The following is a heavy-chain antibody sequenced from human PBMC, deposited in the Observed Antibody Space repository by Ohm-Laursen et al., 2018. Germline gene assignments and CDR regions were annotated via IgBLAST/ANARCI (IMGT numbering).Heavy chain of an antibody. Sequence: SLRLSCAASGFTFSSYAMSWVRQAPGKGLEWVSFISVSGGTTYYRDSVKGRFTISRDNSKNSLYLQMNTLRVDDTAVYYCATFYNHAGSGWGRPCDHWGQGTLVTVSS. D-gene: IGHD3-22*01. V-gene: IGHV3-23*01. CDR1: GFTFSSYA. CDR2: ISVSGGTT. J-gene: IGHJ4*02. CDR3: ATFYNHAGSGWGRPCDH.